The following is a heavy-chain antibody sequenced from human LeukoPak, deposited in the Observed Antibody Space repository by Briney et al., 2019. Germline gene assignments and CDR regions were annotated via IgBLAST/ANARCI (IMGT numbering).Heavy chain of an antibody. CDR3: ARENSGNDEGTYYFDY. J-gene: IGHJ4*02. D-gene: IGHD4-23*01. Sequence: QTGGSLRLSCAASGFTFSSYAMSWVRQAPGKGLEWVAAISGSGGSTYYADSVKGRFTISRDNSKKTLYLQMDSLRTEDTAVYYCARENSGNDEGTYYFDYWGRGTLVTVSS. CDR1: GFTFSSYA. V-gene: IGHV3-23*01. CDR2: ISGSGGST.